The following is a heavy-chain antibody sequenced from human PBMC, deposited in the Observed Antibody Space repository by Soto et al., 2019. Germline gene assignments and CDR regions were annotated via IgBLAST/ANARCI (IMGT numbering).Heavy chain of an antibody. CDR3: ARGGEYSSSSGYYYYGMDV. CDR2: MNPNSGNT. D-gene: IGHD6-6*01. Sequence: ASVKVSCKASGYTFTSYDINWVRQATGQGLEWMGWMNPNSGNTGYARKFQGRVTMTRNTSISTAYMELSSLRSEDTAVYYCARGGEYSSSSGYYYYGMDVWGQGTTVTVSS. J-gene: IGHJ6*02. CDR1: GYTFTSYD. V-gene: IGHV1-8*01.